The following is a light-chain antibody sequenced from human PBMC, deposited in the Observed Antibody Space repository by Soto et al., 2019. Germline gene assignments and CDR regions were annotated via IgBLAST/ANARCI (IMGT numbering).Light chain of an antibody. CDR3: QQYNDWPPWT. CDR2: DTF. J-gene: IGKJ1*01. Sequence: EIVMTQSPATLSVSPGGRATLSCRASQSISDTLAWYRQRPGQAPRLLIYDTFRRATGVPARFSGSGSGTEFTLTISSLQSEDFAVYYCQQYNDWPPWTFGQGTKVDIK. V-gene: IGKV3-15*01. CDR1: QSISDT.